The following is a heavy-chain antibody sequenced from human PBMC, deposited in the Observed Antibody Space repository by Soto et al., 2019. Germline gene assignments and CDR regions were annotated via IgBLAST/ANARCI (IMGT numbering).Heavy chain of an antibody. CDR3: ARDRRRHIANSSGPYYFDL. D-gene: IGHD3-22*01. CDR1: GFIFNRYG. V-gene: IGHV3-33*01. J-gene: IGHJ4*02. Sequence: GGSLRLSCVASGFIFNRYGMHWVRQAPGKGLEWVAVIWFDGSNQFYADSAKGRFTISRDNYKNTLYLEMNSLRAEDTAVYYCARDRRRHIANSSGPYYFDLCGQGTLVTVSS. CDR2: IWFDGSNQ.